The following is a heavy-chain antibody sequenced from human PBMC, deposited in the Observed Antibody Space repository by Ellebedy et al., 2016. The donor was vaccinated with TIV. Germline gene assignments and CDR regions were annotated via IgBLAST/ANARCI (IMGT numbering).Heavy chain of an antibody. J-gene: IGHJ4*02. D-gene: IGHD4-17*01. V-gene: IGHV1-2*04. CDR3: ARDGAVTTVFDY. CDR2: INPNSGGT. Sequence: AASVTVSCKASGYTFTDYYIHWVRQAPGQGLEWMGWINPNSGGTNYAQKFQGWFTMTRDTSISTAYMELSRLRSDDTAGYYCARDGAVTTVFDYWGQGTLVTVSS. CDR1: GYTFTDYY.